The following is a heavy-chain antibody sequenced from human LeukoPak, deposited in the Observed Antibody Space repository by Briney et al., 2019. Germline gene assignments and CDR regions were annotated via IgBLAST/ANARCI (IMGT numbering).Heavy chain of an antibody. Sequence: GGSLRLSCAASGFTFDDYAMHWVRQAPGKGPEWVSGISWNSGSIGYADSVKGRFTISRDNAKNSLYLQMNSLRAEDTALYYCAKGYYGSGSSPGYWGQGTLVTVSS. J-gene: IGHJ4*02. D-gene: IGHD3-10*01. CDR2: ISWNSGSI. CDR1: GFTFDDYA. V-gene: IGHV3-9*01. CDR3: AKGYYGSGSSPGY.